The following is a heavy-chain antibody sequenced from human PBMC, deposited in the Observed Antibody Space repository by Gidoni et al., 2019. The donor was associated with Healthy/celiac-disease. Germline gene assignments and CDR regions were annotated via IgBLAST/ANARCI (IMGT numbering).Heavy chain of an antibody. CDR3: ARPVEMATISDAFDI. V-gene: IGHV1-2*02. J-gene: IGHJ3*02. CDR1: GYTFTGYY. D-gene: IGHD5-12*01. Sequence: QVQLVQSGAEVKKPGASVKVSCKASGYTFTGYYMHWVRQAPGQGLEWMGWINPNSGGTNYAQKFQGRVTMTRDTSISTAYMELSRLRSDDTAVYYCARPVEMATISDAFDIWGQGTMVTVSS. CDR2: INPNSGGT.